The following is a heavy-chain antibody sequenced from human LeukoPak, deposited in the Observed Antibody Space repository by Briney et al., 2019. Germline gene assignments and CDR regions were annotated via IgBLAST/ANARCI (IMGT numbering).Heavy chain of an antibody. V-gene: IGHV3-23*01. Sequence: PGGSLLLSCAASGFPFSSYAMSGVRQAPGKGLGGVSAISGSGGSTYYADSVKGRFTISRDNSKNTLYLQMNSLRAEDTAVYYCAKVKGYDSSGFYFDYWGQGTLVTVSS. CDR1: GFPFSSYA. CDR3: AKVKGYDSSGFYFDY. CDR2: ISGSGGST. D-gene: IGHD3-22*01. J-gene: IGHJ4*02.